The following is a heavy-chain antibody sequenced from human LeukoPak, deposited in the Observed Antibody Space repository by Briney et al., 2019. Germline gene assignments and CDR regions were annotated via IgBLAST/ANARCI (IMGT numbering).Heavy chain of an antibody. Sequence: PSQTLSLTCTVSGGSISSGGYYWSWIRQHPGKGLEWIGYIYYSGSTYYNPSLKSRVTISVDTSKNQFSLKLSSVTAADTAVYYCARRYSPNHSNLLVYDYWGQGTLVTVSS. J-gene: IGHJ4*02. CDR1: GGSISSGGYY. D-gene: IGHD1-14*01. CDR2: IYYSGST. V-gene: IGHV4-31*03. CDR3: ARRYSPNHSNLLVYDY.